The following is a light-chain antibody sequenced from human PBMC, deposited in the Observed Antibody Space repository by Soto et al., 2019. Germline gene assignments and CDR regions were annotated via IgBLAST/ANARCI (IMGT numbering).Light chain of an antibody. Sequence: QSALTQPASVSGSPGQSISISCAGISSDFGGYNYVSWYQQHPGKVPKLLIYDDNNRPSGVSTRFSGSKSGNTASLTISGLRAEDEADYYCSSYTYSSTVVFGTGTKLTVL. J-gene: IGLJ1*01. CDR1: SSDFGGYNY. V-gene: IGLV2-14*01. CDR3: SSYTYSSTVV. CDR2: DDN.